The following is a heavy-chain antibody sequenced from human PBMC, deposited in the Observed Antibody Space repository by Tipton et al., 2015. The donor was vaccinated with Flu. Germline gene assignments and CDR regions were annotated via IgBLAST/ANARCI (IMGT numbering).Heavy chain of an antibody. CDR1: GFTFSPYG. Sequence: SLRLSCAASGFTFSPYGMHWVRQAPGKGLEWISVIYSSDSTSYADSVRGRFTLSRDNSRNTLYLQMNNLRAEDTAVYYCARDSLVIPLDYWGQGTPVTVSS. CDR3: ARDSLVIPLDY. V-gene: IGHV3-NL1*01. CDR2: IYSSDST. J-gene: IGHJ4*02. D-gene: IGHD3-22*01.